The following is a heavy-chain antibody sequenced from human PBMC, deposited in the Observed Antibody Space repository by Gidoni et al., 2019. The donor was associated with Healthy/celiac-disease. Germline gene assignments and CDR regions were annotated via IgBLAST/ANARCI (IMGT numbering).Heavy chain of an antibody. Sequence: QVQLQQWGAGLLKPSETLSLTCAVYGGSFSGYYWSWIRQPPGKGLEWIGEINHSGSTNYNPSLKSRVTISVDTSKNQFSLKLSSVTAADTAVYYCASHVRIQLWLGYWGQGTLVTVSS. V-gene: IGHV4-34*01. J-gene: IGHJ4*02. CDR2: INHSGST. D-gene: IGHD5-18*01. CDR3: ASHVRIQLWLGY. CDR1: GGSFSGYY.